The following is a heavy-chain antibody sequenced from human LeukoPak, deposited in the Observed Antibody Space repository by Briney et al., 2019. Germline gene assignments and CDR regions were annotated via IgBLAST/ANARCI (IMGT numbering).Heavy chain of an antibody. CDR1: GGSISSYY. CDR3: ARGLGYCSGGSCYSGDLDY. CDR2: IYYSGST. D-gene: IGHD2-15*01. J-gene: IGHJ4*02. Sequence: SSETLSLTCTVSGGSISSYYWSWLRQPPGKGLEWIGYIYYSGSTNYNPSLKSRVTISVDTPKNQFSLKLSSVTAADTAVYYCARGLGYCSGGSCYSGDLDYWGQGTLVTVSS. V-gene: IGHV4-59*01.